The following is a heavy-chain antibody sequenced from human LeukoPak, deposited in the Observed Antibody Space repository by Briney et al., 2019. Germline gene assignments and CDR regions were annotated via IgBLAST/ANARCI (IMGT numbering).Heavy chain of an antibody. CDR2: IYYSGST. D-gene: IGHD3-22*01. V-gene: IGHV4-39*01. CDR3: TRHGGYDRSGYWFDP. CDR1: GGSITSSNYY. Sequence: KPSETLSLTCTVSGGSITSSNYYWGWIRQPPGKGLEWIGSIYYSGSTYYNPSLKSRVTISVDTSKNQFSLKLSSVTAADTAVYYCTRHGGYDRSGYWFDPWGQGTLVTVSS. J-gene: IGHJ5*02.